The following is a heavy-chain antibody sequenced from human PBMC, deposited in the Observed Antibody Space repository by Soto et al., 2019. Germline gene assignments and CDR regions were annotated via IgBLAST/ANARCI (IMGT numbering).Heavy chain of an antibody. V-gene: IGHV4-31*11. D-gene: IGHD6-6*01. CDR3: AREDAARIERWFDA. Sequence: QVQLQESGPRLVKPSQTLSLSCAVSGGSIISASYSWNWIRQSPGGVLEWIGHIYSSGSTYYNPSLKSRVSISVDTSNNQFSLKLTSVTAADTAVYFCAREDAARIERWFDAWGQGILVTVSS. J-gene: IGHJ5*02. CDR1: GGSIISASYS. CDR2: IYSSGST.